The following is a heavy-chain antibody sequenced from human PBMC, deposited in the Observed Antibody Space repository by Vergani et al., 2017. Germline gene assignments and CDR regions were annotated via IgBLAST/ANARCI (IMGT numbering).Heavy chain of an antibody. CDR3: VXDPWESGGPYSGC. J-gene: IGHJ4*02. CDR2: ISHSGYT. CDR1: GYSISSCYY. V-gene: IGHV4-38-2*02. D-gene: IGHD2-15*01. Sequence: QVQLQESGPGLLKPSETLSLTCTVSGYSISSCYYWGWIRQPPGKGLEWIRSISHSGYTFYSPSLKSRVSMSVDTSKNQFSLRVNSVTAADTAVYYCVXDPWESGGPYSGCWGRGTLVSVSS.